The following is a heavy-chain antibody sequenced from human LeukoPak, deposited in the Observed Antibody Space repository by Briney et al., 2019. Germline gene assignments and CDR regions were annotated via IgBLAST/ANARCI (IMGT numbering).Heavy chain of an antibody. CDR2: INPNSGGT. CDR3: ARVSSYAIFGVVITSPLNYYYYYGVDV. J-gene: IGHJ6*02. Sequence: VASVKVSCKASGYTFTGYYMHWVRQAPGQGLEWMGRINPNSGGTNYAQKFQGRVTMTRDTSISTAYMEPSRLRSDDTAVYYCARVSSYAIFGVVITSPLNYYYYYGVDVWGQGTTVTVSS. D-gene: IGHD3-3*01. V-gene: IGHV1-2*06. CDR1: GYTFTGYY.